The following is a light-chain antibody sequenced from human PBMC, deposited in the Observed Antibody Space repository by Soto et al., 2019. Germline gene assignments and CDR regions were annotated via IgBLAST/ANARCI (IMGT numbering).Light chain of an antibody. V-gene: IGKV3-20*01. Sequence: EIVLTQSPATLSLSPGERATLSCRASQSVSSYLAWYQQKPGQAPRLLIYGASSRATGIPDRFSGSGSGTDFTLTISRLEPEDFAVYYCQQYGSSPQRTFGQGTKVDIK. CDR1: QSVSSY. CDR2: GAS. J-gene: IGKJ1*01. CDR3: QQYGSSPQRT.